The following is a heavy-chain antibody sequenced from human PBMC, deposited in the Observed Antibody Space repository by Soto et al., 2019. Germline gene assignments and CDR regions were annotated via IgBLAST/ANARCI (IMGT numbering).Heavy chain of an antibody. V-gene: IGHV4-4*07. J-gene: IGHJ5*02. D-gene: IGHD6-6*01. CDR2: TYTSGST. Sequence: QVQLQESGPGLVKPSETLSLTCTVSGGSISSYYWSWIRQPAGKGLEWIGRTYTSGSTNYNPSLKSRGTMSVDTSKNQFSLTLSSVTDADTAVYYCARGIRLIHEYRFGSSDLDWFDPWGQGTLVTVSS. CDR1: GGSISSYY. CDR3: ARGIRLIHEYRFGSSDLDWFDP.